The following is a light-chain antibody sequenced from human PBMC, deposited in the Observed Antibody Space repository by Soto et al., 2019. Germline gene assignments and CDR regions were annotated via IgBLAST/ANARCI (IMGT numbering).Light chain of an antibody. CDR1: QFVSSSD. CDR3: QQYGSSSTWT. CDR2: GTS. V-gene: IGKV3-20*01. J-gene: IGKJ1*01. Sequence: EIVLTQSPGTLSLSPGERATLSCRASQFVSSSDLVWYRQKPGQAPRLLSYGTSTRATGIPDRFSGSGSGADFTLTISRLEPEDFAVYYCQQYGSSSTWTFGQGTKVEIK.